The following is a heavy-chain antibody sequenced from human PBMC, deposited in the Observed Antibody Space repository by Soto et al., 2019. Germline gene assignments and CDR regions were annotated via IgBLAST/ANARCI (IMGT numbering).Heavy chain of an antibody. CDR2: INHSGST. V-gene: IGHV4-34*01. CDR1: GGSFSGYY. Sequence: SETLSLTCAVYGGSFSGYYWSWIRQPPGKGLEWIGEINHSGSTNYNPSLKSRVTISVDTSKNQFSLKLSSVTAADTAVYYCARGQQLVYYYYYYGMDVWGQGTTVTVS. J-gene: IGHJ6*02. CDR3: ARGQQLVYYYYYYGMDV. D-gene: IGHD6-13*01.